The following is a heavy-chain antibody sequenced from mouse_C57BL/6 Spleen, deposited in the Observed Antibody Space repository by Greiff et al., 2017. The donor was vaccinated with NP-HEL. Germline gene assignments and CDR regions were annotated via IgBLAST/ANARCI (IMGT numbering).Heavy chain of an antibody. V-gene: IGHV6-3*01. D-gene: IGHD1-1*01. CDR2: IRLKSDNYAT. J-gene: IGHJ2*01. CDR1: GFTFSNYW. CDR3: TLPHYYGKDYFDY. Sequence: EVKVEESGGGLVQPGGSMKLSCVASGFTFSNYWMNWVRQSPEKGLEWVAQIRLKSDNYATHYAESVKGRFTISRDDSKSSVYLQMNNLRAEDTGIYYCTLPHYYGKDYFDYWGQGTTLTVSS.